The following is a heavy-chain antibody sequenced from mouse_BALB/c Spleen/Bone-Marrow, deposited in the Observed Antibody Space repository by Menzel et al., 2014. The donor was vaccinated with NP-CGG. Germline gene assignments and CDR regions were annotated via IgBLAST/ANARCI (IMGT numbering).Heavy chain of an antibody. V-gene: IGHV5-12*02. Sequence: CVTSGFTFSDYYMHWVRQTPEKRLVRVAYITKGGGSTYYPDIVRGRFTISRDNAKNTLYLQMSRLKSEDTAMYYCARQLAYAMDYRSQGPPVSASS. J-gene: IGHJ4*01. CDR3: ARQLAYAMDY. CDR1: GFTFSDYY. CDR2: ITKGGGST. D-gene: IGHD4-1*01.